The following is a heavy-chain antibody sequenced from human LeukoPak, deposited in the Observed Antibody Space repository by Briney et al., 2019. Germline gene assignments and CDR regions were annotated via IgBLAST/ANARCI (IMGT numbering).Heavy chain of an antibody. CDR3: ARVWVRGVKAGMDV. Sequence: PGGSLRLSCAGSGFSFSHYDIFWVRQTPGKGLEWVAMTRYDGTDEYYVDSVEGRFTISRDNSKNSLYLQMNSLRVEDTAVYYCARVWVRGVKAGMDVWGQGTTVTVSS. D-gene: IGHD3-10*01. V-gene: IGHV3-30*02. J-gene: IGHJ6*02. CDR1: GFSFSHYD. CDR2: TRYDGTDE.